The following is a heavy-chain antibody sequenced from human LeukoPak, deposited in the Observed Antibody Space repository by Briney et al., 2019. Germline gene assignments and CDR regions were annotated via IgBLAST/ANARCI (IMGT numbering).Heavy chain of an antibody. Sequence: GGSLRLSCAASGFTFSSYAMSWVHQAPGKGLEWVSAISGSGGSTYYADSVKGRFTISRDNSKNTLYLQMNSLRAEDTAVYYCAKDGAVVPAAITDYWGQGTLVTVSS. CDR3: AKDGAVVPAAITDY. CDR1: GFTFSSYA. D-gene: IGHD2-2*02. V-gene: IGHV3-23*01. J-gene: IGHJ4*02. CDR2: ISGSGGST.